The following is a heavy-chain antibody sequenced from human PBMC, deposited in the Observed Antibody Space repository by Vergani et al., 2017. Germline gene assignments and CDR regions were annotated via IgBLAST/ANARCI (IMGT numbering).Heavy chain of an antibody. CDR1: GYSISSGYY. V-gene: IGHV4-38-2*02. D-gene: IGHD3-22*01. Sequence: QVQLQESGPGLVKPSETLSLTCTVSGYSISSGYYWGWIRQPPGKGLEWIGSIYHSGSTYYNPSLKSRVTISVDTSKNQFSLKLSSVTAADTAVYYCARVNLSGYYDSSGPPENHAFDIWAKGQWSPSLQ. CDR3: ARVNLSGYYDSSGPPENHAFDI. J-gene: IGHJ3*02. CDR2: IYHSGST.